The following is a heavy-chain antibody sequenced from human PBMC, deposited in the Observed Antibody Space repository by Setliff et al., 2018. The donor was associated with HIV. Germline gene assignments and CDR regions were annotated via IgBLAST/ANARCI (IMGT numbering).Heavy chain of an antibody. CDR2: IKSKGDGGTT. CDR1: GFTFSSYG. Sequence: GGSLRLSCAASGFTFSSYGMHWVRQAPGKGLECVGRIKSKGDGGTTDFAASVRGRFTISRDDSKNTLYLQMDSLRTEDTAVYYCSADVPEVSSPIDYWGQGTLVTVSS. CDR3: SADVPEVSSPIDY. J-gene: IGHJ4*02. D-gene: IGHD2-8*01. V-gene: IGHV3-15*01.